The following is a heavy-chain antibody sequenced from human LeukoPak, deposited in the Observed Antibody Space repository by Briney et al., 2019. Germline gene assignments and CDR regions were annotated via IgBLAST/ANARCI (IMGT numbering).Heavy chain of an antibody. CDR2: ISAYNGNT. CDR3: AILEDGSGSYYNWGGLYGMDV. D-gene: IGHD3-10*01. CDR1: GYTFTSYG. J-gene: IGHJ6*04. V-gene: IGHV1-18*04. Sequence: ASVKVSCKASGYTFTSYGISWVRRAPGQGLEWMGWISAYNGNTNYAQKLQGRVTVTTDTSTSTAYMELRSLRSDDTAVYYCAILEDGSGSYYNWGGLYGMDVWGKGTTVTVSS.